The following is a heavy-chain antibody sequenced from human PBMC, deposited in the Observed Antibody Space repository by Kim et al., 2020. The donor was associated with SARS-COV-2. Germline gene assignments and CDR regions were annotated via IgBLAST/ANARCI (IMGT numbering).Heavy chain of an antibody. V-gene: IGHV1-18*01. J-gene: IGHJ4*02. D-gene: IGHD1-26*01. CDR1: GYTFTSYG. CDR2: ISAYNGNT. Sequence: ASVKVSCKASGYTFTSYGISWVRQAPGQGLEWMGWISAYNGNTNYAQKLQGRVTMTTDTSTSTAYMELRSLRSDDTAVYYCARDFWGRGGSYYRGYYFDYWGQGTLVTVSS. CDR3: ARDFWGRGGSYYRGYYFDY.